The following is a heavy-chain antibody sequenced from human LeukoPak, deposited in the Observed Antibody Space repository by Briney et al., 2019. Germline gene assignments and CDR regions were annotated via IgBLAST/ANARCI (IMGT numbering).Heavy chain of an antibody. CDR2: IDHTGIT. CDR3: ARGMAAAYDYNWFDP. D-gene: IGHD5-12*01. V-gene: IGHV4-59*01. J-gene: IGHJ5*02. CDR1: DDSITIYY. Sequence: PSETLSLTCTVSDDSITIYYWSWIRQPPGKGLEWIGYIDHTGITNYNPSLNSRVTISRDTSKNHFSLELSSATAADTAVYFCARGMAAAYDYNWFDPWGQGILVTVSS.